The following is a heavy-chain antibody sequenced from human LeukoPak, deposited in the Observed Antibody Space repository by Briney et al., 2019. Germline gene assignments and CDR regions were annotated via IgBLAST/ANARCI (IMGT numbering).Heavy chain of an antibody. CDR3: ARVNPEGIAVAGSFDY. V-gene: IGHV4-59*01. CDR2: IYSSGST. Sequence: PSETLSLTCTVSGDSISSYYWSWLRQSPGKGLEWIGYIYSSGSTNYDPSLKSRVTILVDTSKNQFSLKLSSVTAADTAVYYCARVNPEGIAVAGSFDYWGQGTLVTVSS. D-gene: IGHD6-19*01. CDR1: GDSISSYY. J-gene: IGHJ4*02.